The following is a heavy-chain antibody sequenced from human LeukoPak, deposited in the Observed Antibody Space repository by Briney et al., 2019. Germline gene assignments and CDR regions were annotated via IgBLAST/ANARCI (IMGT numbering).Heavy chain of an antibody. D-gene: IGHD3-16*01. CDR3: ARRTLCCGERFDP. CDR1: GGSINNYY. J-gene: IGHJ5*02. CDR2: IYSSGST. Sequence: PSETLSLTCIVSGGSINNYYWSWIRQPPGKGLEGIGYIYSSGSTNYNPSLKSRVIISVETSRNQFSLKLSSVTAADTAVYYCARRTLCCGERFDPWGQGTLVTVSS. V-gene: IGHV4-59*08.